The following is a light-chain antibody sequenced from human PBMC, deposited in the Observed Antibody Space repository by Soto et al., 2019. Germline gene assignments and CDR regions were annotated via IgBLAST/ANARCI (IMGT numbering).Light chain of an antibody. CDR3: SSYTSSSTPYV. J-gene: IGLJ1*01. CDR1: SSDVGGYNY. CDR2: EVS. V-gene: IGLV2-14*01. Sequence: QSALTQPASVSGSTGQSITISCTGTSSDVGGYNYVSWYQQHPGKAPKLMIYEVSNRPSGVSNRFSGSKSGNTASLTISGLQAEDEDYYYCSSYTSSSTPYVFGTGTKVTVL.